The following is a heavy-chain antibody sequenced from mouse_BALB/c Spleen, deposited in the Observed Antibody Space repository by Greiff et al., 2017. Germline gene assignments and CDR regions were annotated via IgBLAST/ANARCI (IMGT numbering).Heavy chain of an antibody. CDR1: GFTFSDYY. CDR2: ISDGGSYT. D-gene: IGHD4-1*01. V-gene: IGHV5-4*02. J-gene: IGHJ4*01. CDR3: ARGEKLGRGAMDY. Sequence: EVKLMESGGGLVKPGGSLKLSCAASGFTFSDYYMYWVRQTPEKRLEWVATISDGGSYTYYPDSVKGRFTISRDNAKNNLYLQMSSLKSEDTAMYYCARGEKLGRGAMDYWGQGTSVTVSS.